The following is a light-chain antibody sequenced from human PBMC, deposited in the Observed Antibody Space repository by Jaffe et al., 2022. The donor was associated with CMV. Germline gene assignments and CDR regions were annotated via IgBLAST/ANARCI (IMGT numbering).Light chain of an antibody. CDR1: QYAGSL. Sequence: EIVMTQSPATLSVSPGERATLSCRASQYAGSLLAWYQQRPGQPPRLLIYGASTRATGIPARFSGSGSGTDFTLTISSLQSEDFALYYCQQYNDWWTFGQGTRVEIK. CDR3: QQYNDWWT. J-gene: IGKJ1*01. V-gene: IGKV3-15*01. CDR2: GAS.